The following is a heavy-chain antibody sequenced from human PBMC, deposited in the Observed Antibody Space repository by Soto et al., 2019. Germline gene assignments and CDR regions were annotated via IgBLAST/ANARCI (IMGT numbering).Heavy chain of an antibody. CDR1: GFTFSSYS. Sequence: EVQLVESGGGLVKPGGSLRLSCAASGFTFSSYSMNWVRQAPGKGLEWVSSISSSSSYIYYADSVKGRFTISRDNAKNSLYLQMNSLRAEDTAVYYCARDSTSPIFDFWSGYYFNWFDPWGQGTLVTVSS. D-gene: IGHD3-3*01. CDR2: ISSSSSYI. CDR3: ARDSTSPIFDFWSGYYFNWFDP. J-gene: IGHJ5*02. V-gene: IGHV3-21*01.